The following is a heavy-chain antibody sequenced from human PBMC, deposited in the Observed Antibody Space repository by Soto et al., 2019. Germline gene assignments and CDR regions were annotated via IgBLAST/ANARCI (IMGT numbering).Heavy chain of an antibody. Sequence: PGGSLRLSCAASEFTFSRHGMHWVRQAPGKGLQWVGVIWSDGSNEVYADSVKGRFIISRDNSKNILYLQMNSLRAEDTAVYYCARERTFGDNKHNYMDVWGTGITVTV. J-gene: IGHJ6*03. V-gene: IGHV3-33*01. CDR3: ARERTFGDNKHNYMDV. CDR2: IWSDGSNE. D-gene: IGHD3-10*01. CDR1: EFTFSRHG.